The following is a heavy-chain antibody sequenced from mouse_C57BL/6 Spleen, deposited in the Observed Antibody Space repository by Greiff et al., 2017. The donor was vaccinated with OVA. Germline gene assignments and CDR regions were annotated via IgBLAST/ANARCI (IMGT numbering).Heavy chain of an antibody. Sequence: QVQLQQSGPELVKPGASVKISCKASGYAFSSSWMNWVKQRPGKGLEWIGRIYPGDGATNYNGKFKGKATLTADKSSSTAYMQLSSLTSEDSAVYFCAVSSFTTVVARAMDYWGQGTSVTVSS. CDR3: AVSSFTTVVARAMDY. V-gene: IGHV1-82*01. CDR1: GYAFSSSW. J-gene: IGHJ4*01. CDR2: IYPGDGAT. D-gene: IGHD1-1*01.